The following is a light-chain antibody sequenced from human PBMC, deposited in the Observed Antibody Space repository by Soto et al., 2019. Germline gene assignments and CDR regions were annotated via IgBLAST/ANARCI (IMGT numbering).Light chain of an antibody. CDR3: QSYDSSLSAHYV. J-gene: IGLJ1*01. CDR1: SSNIGATYD. V-gene: IGLV1-40*01. CDR2: GNS. Sequence: QSVLTQPPSVSGAPGQRVTISCTGSSSNIGATYDVQWYQQLPGTAPKLLIYGNSNRPSGVPDRFSGSKSGTSASLAITGLQAYDEADYYCQSYDSSLSAHYVFGTGTKVTV.